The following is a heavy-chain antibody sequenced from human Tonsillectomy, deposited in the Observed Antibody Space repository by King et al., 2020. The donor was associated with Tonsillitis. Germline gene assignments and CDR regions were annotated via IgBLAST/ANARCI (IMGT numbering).Heavy chain of an antibody. V-gene: IGHV4-34*01. Sequence: VQLQQWGAGLLKPSETLSLTCAVYGGSFSGYYWSWIRQSPGKGLEWIVEINHSGCTNSNPSLKSRVTISVDTSKNHFSLKQSSVTAADTAVYYCARGGYTYAYRNYAFDIWGQGTMVTVSS. CDR2: INHSGCT. CDR3: ARGGYTYAYRNYAFDI. J-gene: IGHJ3*02. D-gene: IGHD3-16*01. CDR1: GGSFSGYY.